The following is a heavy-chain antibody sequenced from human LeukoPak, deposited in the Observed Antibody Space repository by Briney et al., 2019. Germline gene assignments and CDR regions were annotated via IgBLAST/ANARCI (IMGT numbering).Heavy chain of an antibody. V-gene: IGHV1-46*01. CDR1: GYTFSSYY. Sequence: ASVKVSCKASGYTFSSYYMHWARQAPGQGLEWVGRIDPNDGSTIYARNLQGRVTMTSDTSTRTVYMELSSLRSEDTAVYYCARGGPYHGWDYWGQGTLVTVSS. D-gene: IGHD2-15*01. CDR3: ARGGPYHGWDY. CDR2: IDPNDGST. J-gene: IGHJ4*02.